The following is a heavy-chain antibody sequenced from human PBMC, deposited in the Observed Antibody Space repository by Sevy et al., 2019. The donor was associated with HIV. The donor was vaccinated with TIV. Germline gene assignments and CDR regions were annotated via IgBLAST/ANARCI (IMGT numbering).Heavy chain of an antibody. CDR3: IAIVVVPAEL. CDR2: IKSKTDGGTT. D-gene: IGHD2-2*01. CDR1: GFTFSNAW. J-gene: IGHJ4*02. V-gene: IGHV3-15*01. Sequence: GGSLRLSCVASGFTFSNAWMSWVRQAPGKGLEWVGRIKSKTDGGTTDYAAPVKGRLTISRDDSKNTLYLQMNSLKTEDTAVYYCIAIVVVPAELWGQGTLVTVSS.